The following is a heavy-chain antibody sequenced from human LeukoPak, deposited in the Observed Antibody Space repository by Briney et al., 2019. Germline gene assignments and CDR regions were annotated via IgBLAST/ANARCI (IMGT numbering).Heavy chain of an antibody. V-gene: IGHV4-4*07. J-gene: IGHJ6*03. Sequence: SETLSLTCTVSGGSISSYYWSWIRQPAGRGLEWIGRIYTSGSTNYNPSLKSRVTMSVDTSKNQFSLKLSSVTAADTAVYYCARVPDSDDYGDYEYYYYMDVWGKGTTVTVSS. D-gene: IGHD4-17*01. CDR2: IYTSGST. CDR1: GGSISSYY. CDR3: ARVPDSDDYGDYEYYYYMDV.